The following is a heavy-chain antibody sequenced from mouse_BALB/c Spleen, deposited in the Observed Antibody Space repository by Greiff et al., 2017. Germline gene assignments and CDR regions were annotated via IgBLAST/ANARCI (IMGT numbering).Heavy chain of an antibody. J-gene: IGHJ1*01. CDR1: GYTFSSYW. V-gene: IGHV1-9*01. CDR3: ARFGSYDYSEGYFDV. CDR2: ILPGSGST. D-gene: IGHD2-4*01. Sequence: VQLQESGAELMKPGASVKISCKATGYTFSSYWIEWVKQRPGHGLEWIGEILPGSGSTNYNEKFKGKATFTADTSSNTAYMQLSSLTSEDSAVYYCARFGSYDYSEGYFDVWGAGTTVTVSS.